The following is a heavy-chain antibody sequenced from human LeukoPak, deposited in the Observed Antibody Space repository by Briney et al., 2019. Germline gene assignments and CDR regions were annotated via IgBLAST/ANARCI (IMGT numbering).Heavy chain of an antibody. J-gene: IGHJ4*02. CDR2: ISTYNGDT. CDR3: ARGDDYGDYRFDY. Sequence: ASVKVSCKASGYTFTTYGISWVRQAPGQGLEWMGWISTYNGDTNYAQKLQGRVTMTADTSTSTAYMELRSLRSDDTAVYYCARGDDYGDYRFDYWGQGTLVTVSS. CDR1: GYTFTTYG. V-gene: IGHV1-18*01. D-gene: IGHD4-17*01.